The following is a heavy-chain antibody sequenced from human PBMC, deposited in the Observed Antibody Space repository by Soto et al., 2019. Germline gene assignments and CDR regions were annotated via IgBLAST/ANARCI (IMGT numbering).Heavy chain of an antibody. V-gene: IGHV3-23*01. CDR3: VAWVSANFDF. CDR1: GFTFRIHG. CDR2: INSNAVTT. D-gene: IGHD2-8*01. J-gene: IGHJ4*02. Sequence: GGSLRLSCAASGFTFRIHGMSWVRQAPGKGPEWISTINSNAVTTHYADSVKGRFIISRDNSRNTLELHMGSLRAEDTATYYCVAWVSANFDFWGQGTLVTVYS.